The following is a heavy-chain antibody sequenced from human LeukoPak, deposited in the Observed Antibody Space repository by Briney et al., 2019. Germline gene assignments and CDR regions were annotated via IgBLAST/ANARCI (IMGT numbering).Heavy chain of an antibody. CDR2: IYYSGST. J-gene: IGHJ3*02. V-gene: IGHV4-59*01. CDR3: ARSDGYGLVGI. CDR1: GGSISSYY. D-gene: IGHD3-10*01. Sequence: SETLSLTCTVSGGSISSYYWSWIRQPPGKGLEWIGYIYYSGSTNYNPSLKSRVTISVDTSKNQFSLKLSSVTAADTAAYYCARSDGYGLVGIWGQGTMVTVSS.